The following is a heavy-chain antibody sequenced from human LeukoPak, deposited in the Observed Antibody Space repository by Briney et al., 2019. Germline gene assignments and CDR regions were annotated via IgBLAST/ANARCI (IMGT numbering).Heavy chain of an antibody. CDR3: ARGDCSSTSCYLGY. Sequence: PSETLSLTCTVSGGSASSGSYYWSWIRQPPGKGLEWIGYIYYSGSTNYNPSLKSRVTISVDTSKNQFSLKLSSVTAADTAVYYCARGDCSSTSCYLGYWGQGTLVTVSS. J-gene: IGHJ4*02. CDR2: IYYSGST. D-gene: IGHD2-2*01. V-gene: IGHV4-61*01. CDR1: GGSASSGSYY.